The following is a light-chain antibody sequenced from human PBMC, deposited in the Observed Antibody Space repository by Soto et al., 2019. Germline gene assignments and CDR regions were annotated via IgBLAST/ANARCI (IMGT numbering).Light chain of an antibody. V-gene: IGLV1-40*01. J-gene: IGLJ1*01. Sequence: QSLLTQPPSVSGAPGQRVTITCTGSSSNIGTDYGVYWYQQLPGTAPKLLIYGNTNRPSGVPDRFSGSKSGTSASLAITGLQAEDEADYYCQSYDSSLRIYVFGAGTKVTVL. CDR2: GNT. CDR1: SSNIGTDYG. CDR3: QSYDSSLRIYV.